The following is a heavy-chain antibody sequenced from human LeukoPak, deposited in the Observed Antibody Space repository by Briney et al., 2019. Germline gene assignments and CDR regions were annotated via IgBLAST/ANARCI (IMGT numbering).Heavy chain of an antibody. CDR3: ARDSDYVWGSYRHVYFDY. D-gene: IGHD3-16*02. CDR1: GGSISSYY. Sequence: SETLSLTCTVSGGSISSYYWSWLRQPAGKGLEWIGRIYISGSTNYNPSLTSRVTMSVDTSKNQLSLKLSSVTAAGTAVYYCARDSDYVWGSYRHVYFDYWGQGTLVTVSS. V-gene: IGHV4-4*07. J-gene: IGHJ4*02. CDR2: IYISGST.